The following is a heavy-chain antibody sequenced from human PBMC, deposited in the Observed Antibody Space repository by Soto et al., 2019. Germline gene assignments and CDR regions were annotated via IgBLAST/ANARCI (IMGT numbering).Heavy chain of an antibody. V-gene: IGHV1-69*13. CDR2: IIPIFGTA. CDR1: GGTFSSYA. Sequence: ASVKVSCKASGGTFSSYAISWVRQAPGQGLEWMGGIIPIFGTANYAQKFQGRVTITADESTSTAYMELSSLRSEDTAVYYCARAIPGYSSSSYYFDYWGQGTLVTVSS. J-gene: IGHJ4*02. CDR3: ARAIPGYSSSSYYFDY. D-gene: IGHD6-13*01.